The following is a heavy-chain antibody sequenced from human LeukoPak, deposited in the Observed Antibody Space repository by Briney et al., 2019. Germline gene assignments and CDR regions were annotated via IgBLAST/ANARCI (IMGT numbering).Heavy chain of an antibody. CDR2: ISYDGSNK. D-gene: IGHD3-10*01. V-gene: IGHV3-30-3*01. J-gene: IGHJ4*02. CDR3: ARIGLVRGVVDY. CDR1: GFTFSSYA. Sequence: PGGSLRLSCAASGFTFSSYAMHWVRQAPGKGLEGVAVISYDGSNKYYADSVKGRFTISRDNSKNTLYLQMNSLRAEDTAVYYCARIGLVRGVVDYWGQGNPVTVSS.